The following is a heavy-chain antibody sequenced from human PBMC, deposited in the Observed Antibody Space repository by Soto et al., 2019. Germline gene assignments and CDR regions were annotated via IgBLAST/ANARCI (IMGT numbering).Heavy chain of an antibody. CDR3: ANGRYGDYLFGAFDF. Sequence: QITLKESGPTLVKPTQTLTLTCTFSGFSLSTSGMGVGWIRQFPGEALEWLALIYWDDDKRYSPSLKSSLTISRDTSKHQVVLSMTNIDPVDTATYFCANGRYGDYLFGAFDFWGKGTMVTVS. D-gene: IGHD4-17*01. CDR2: IYWDDDK. J-gene: IGHJ3*01. CDR1: GFSLSTSGMG. V-gene: IGHV2-5*02.